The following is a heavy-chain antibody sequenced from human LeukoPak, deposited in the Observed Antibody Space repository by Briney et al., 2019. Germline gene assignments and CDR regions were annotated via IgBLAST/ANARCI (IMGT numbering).Heavy chain of an antibody. V-gene: IGHV1-2*06. J-gene: IGHJ6*03. D-gene: IGHD2-15*01. CDR1: GYTFTGYY. Sequence: ASGKVSCKASGYTFTGYYMHWVRQAPGQGLEWMGRINPNSGGTNYAQKFQGRVTMTRDTSISTAYMELSRLRSDDTAVYYCARVCAGGGSRHYYYYYIDVWRKGTTVTVSS. CDR2: INPNSGGT. CDR3: ARVCAGGGSRHYYYYYIDV.